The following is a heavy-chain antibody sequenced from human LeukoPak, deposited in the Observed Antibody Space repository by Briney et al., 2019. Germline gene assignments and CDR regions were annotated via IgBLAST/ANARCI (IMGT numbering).Heavy chain of an antibody. CDR2: ISGSGGST. CDR3: AKDGVVPAAAAYYLGY. J-gene: IGHJ4*02. V-gene: IGHV3-23*01. CDR1: GFTFSSYA. D-gene: IGHD2-2*01. Sequence: GGSLRLSCAASGFTFSSYAMSWVRQAPGKGLEWVSAISGSGGSTYYADSVKGRFTISRDNSKNTLYLQMSSLRAEDTAVYYCAKDGVVPAAAAYYLGYWGQGTLLTVSS.